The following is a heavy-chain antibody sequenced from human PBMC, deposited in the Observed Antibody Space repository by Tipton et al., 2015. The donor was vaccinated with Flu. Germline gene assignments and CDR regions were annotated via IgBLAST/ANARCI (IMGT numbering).Heavy chain of an antibody. CDR1: GASISNYY. D-gene: IGHD3-10*01. CDR3: ARHSGSRSYPLDY. V-gene: IGHV4-59*08. Sequence: TLSLTCTVSGASISNYYWSWIRQPPGKGLEWIGYTTYSGTTSYNPSLQSRVSISIDTSKNQFSLKLSSVTAADTAVYYCARHSGSRSYPLDYWGQGTLVTVSS. J-gene: IGHJ4*02. CDR2: TTYSGTT.